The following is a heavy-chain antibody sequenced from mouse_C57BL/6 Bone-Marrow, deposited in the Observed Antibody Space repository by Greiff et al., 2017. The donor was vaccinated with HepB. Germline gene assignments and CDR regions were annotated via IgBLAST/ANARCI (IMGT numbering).Heavy chain of an antibody. CDR1: GYTFTSYW. V-gene: IGHV1-5*01. D-gene: IGHD2-2*01. J-gene: IGHJ2*01. CDR2: IYPGNSDT. Sequence: EVQLQQSGTVLARPGASVKMSCKTSGYTFTSYWMHWVKQRPGQGLEWIGAIYPGNSDTSYNQKFKGKAKLTAVTSASTAYMELSSLTNEDSAVYYCTSSMEYYGYEGYFDYWGQGTTLTVSS. CDR3: TSSMEYYGYEGYFDY.